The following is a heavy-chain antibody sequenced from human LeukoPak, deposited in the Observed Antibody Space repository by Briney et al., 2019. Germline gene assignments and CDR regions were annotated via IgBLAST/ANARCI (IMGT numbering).Heavy chain of an antibody. CDR3: AKSGQLELILDY. CDR2: ISSSSSYI. J-gene: IGHJ4*02. Sequence: GGSLRLSCAASGFTFSSYSMNWVRQAPGKGLEWVSSISSSSSYIYYADSVKGRFTISRDNSKNTLYLQMNSLRAEDTAVYYCAKSGQLELILDYWGQGTLVTVSS. CDR1: GFTFSSYS. D-gene: IGHD6-6*01. V-gene: IGHV3-21*01.